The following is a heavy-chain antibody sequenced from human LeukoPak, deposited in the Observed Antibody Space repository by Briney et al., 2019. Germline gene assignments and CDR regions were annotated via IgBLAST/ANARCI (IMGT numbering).Heavy chain of an antibody. CDR3: AKDVRLWPNYFDY. CDR1: GFYFSSYA. CDR2: ISGSGGST. D-gene: IGHD5-18*01. V-gene: IGHV3-23*01. J-gene: IGHJ4*02. Sequence: PGGSLRLSCAASGFYFSSYAMSWVRQAPGKGLEWVSAISGSGGSTYYADSVKGRFTISRDNSNNTLYLQMNSLRAEDTAVYYCAKDVRLWPNYFDYWGQGTLVTVSS.